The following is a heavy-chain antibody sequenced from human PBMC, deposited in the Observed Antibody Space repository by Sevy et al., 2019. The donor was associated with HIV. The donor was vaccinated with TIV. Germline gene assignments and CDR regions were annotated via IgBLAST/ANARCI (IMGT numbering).Heavy chain of an antibody. CDR2: IKTKNDGGTT. D-gene: IGHD1-1*01. J-gene: IGHJ3*02. Sequence: GGSLRLSCEASGFTFSNTWMSWVRQAPGKGLELVGRIKTKNDGGTTDYVAPVIGRFTISRDDSKTTLYLRMNSLKIEETAVYYCTTMGWNGGFDIWGQGTMVTVSS. CDR1: GFTFSNTW. V-gene: IGHV3-15*01. CDR3: TTMGWNGGFDI.